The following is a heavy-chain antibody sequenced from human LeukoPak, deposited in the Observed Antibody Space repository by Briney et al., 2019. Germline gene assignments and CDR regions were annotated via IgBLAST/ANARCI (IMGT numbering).Heavy chain of an antibody. V-gene: IGHV4-39*07. D-gene: IGHD5-18*01. Sequence: SETLSLTCTVSDGSVSSGSYYWSWIRQPPGKGLEWIGEINHSGSTNYNPSLKSRVTISVDTSKNQFSLKLSSVTAADTAVYYCARGLRDTAMATFDYWGQGTLVTVSS. CDR1: DGSVSSGSYY. CDR2: INHSGST. CDR3: ARGLRDTAMATFDY. J-gene: IGHJ4*02.